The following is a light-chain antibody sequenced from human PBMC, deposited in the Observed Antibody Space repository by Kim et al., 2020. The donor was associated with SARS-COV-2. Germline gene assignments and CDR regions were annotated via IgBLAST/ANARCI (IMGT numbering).Light chain of an antibody. CDR1: QDINNG. V-gene: IGKV1-27*01. Sequence: DIQMTQSPSSLSASVGDRVTITCRASQDINNGLAWYQQKPGIVPKLLIYAASTLQSGVPSRFSGSGSGTDFTLTISSLQPEDAATYYCKRYNNAPWAFGQGTKVEIK. CDR2: AAS. CDR3: KRYNNAPWA. J-gene: IGKJ1*01.